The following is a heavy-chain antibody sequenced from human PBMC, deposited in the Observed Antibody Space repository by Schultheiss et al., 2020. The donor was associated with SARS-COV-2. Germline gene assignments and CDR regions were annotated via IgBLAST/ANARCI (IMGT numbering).Heavy chain of an antibody. CDR2: IYYSGST. J-gene: IGHJ4*02. Sequence: SETLSLTCTVSGGSISSSSYYWGWIRQPPGKGLEWIGFIYYSGSTYYNPSLKSLVTISVDTSKNQFSLKLSSVTAADTAVYYCARQGSSWYRGADYWGQGTLVTVSS. CDR1: GGSISSSSYY. D-gene: IGHD6-13*01. V-gene: IGHV4-39*01. CDR3: ARQGSSWYRGADY.